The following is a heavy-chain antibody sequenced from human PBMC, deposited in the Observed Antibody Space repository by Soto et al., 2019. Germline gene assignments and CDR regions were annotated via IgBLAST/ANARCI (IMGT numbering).Heavy chain of an antibody. J-gene: IGHJ5*02. Sequence: SETLSLTCTVSGGSISSYYWSWIRQPPGKGLEWIGYIYYSGSTNYNPSLKSRVTISVDTSKNQFSLKLSSVTAADTAVYYCARVGYDFWSGYPNWFDPWGQGTLVTVSS. CDR1: GGSISSYY. CDR2: IYYSGST. CDR3: ARVGYDFWSGYPNWFDP. V-gene: IGHV4-59*01. D-gene: IGHD3-3*01.